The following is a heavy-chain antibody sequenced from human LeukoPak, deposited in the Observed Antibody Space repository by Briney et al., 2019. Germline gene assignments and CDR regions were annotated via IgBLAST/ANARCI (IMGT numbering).Heavy chain of an antibody. CDR3: ARGPAGRPTYYFDY. D-gene: IGHD3-10*01. CDR2: IYTSGST. Sequence: SETLSLTCTVSGGSISSYYWSWTRQPAGKGLEWIGRIYTSGSTNYNPSLKSRVTISVDTTKNQFSLKLSTVTAADTAVYYCARGPAGRPTYYFDYWGQGTLVTVSS. CDR1: GGSISSYY. V-gene: IGHV4-4*07. J-gene: IGHJ4*02.